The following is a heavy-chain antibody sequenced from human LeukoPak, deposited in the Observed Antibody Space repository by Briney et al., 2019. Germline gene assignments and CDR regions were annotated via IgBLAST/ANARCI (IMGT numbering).Heavy chain of an antibody. CDR1: GGSMRNYY. Sequence: SETLSLTCAVSGGSMRNYYWSWIRQPPGKGLEWIGYTYDSGSYSYNPSLRSRVSISIDTSKNQFPLNLSSVTAADTAVYYCARGWASSWYYFDFWGQGTLVTVSS. CDR3: ARGWASSWYYFDF. V-gene: IGHV4-59*01. CDR2: TYDSGSY. D-gene: IGHD2-2*01. J-gene: IGHJ4*02.